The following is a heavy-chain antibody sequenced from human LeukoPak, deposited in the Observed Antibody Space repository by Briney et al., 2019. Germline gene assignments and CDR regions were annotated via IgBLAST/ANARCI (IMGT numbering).Heavy chain of an antibody. J-gene: IGHJ4*02. D-gene: IGHD5-24*01. CDR1: RFTISDYY. Sequence: GGSLRLSCAASRFTISDYYMTWIRQAPGKGLEWVSYISSSGSAIYYADSVKGRFTVSRDNAKNSLYLQMNSLRAEDTAVYYCAMDSSWLPLKFDYWGQGTLVTVST. CDR3: AMDSSWLPLKFDY. V-gene: IGHV3-11*04. CDR2: ISSSGSAI.